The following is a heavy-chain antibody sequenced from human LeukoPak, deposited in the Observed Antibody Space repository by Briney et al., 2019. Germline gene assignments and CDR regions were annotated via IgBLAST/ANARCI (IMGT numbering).Heavy chain of an antibody. D-gene: IGHD3-22*01. CDR3: ARLSFRNYYDGTASGFDF. J-gene: IGHJ4*02. Sequence: GESLKISCQVSGYTLSNFWIGWVRQMPGKGLEWMGIIYPGDSDVRYSPSFQGQVTISADKSISTAFLQWTSLKASDTAIYYCARLSFRNYYDGTASGFDFWGQGTLVTVSS. V-gene: IGHV5-51*01. CDR1: GYTLSNFW. CDR2: IYPGDSDV.